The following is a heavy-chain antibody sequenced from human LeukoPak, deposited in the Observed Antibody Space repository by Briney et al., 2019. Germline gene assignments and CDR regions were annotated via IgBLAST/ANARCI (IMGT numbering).Heavy chain of an antibody. V-gene: IGHV3-7*04. CDR3: AKDRAWLQFDY. D-gene: IGHD5-24*01. J-gene: IGHJ4*02. CDR1: GFTFSNYW. Sequence: GGSLRLSCAASGFTFSNYWMSWVRQAPGKGLEWVADIKKDGSDKYHVDSVKGRFTISRDNAKNSLYLQMNSLRAEDTAVYYCAKDRAWLQFDYWGQGTLVTV. CDR2: IKKDGSDK.